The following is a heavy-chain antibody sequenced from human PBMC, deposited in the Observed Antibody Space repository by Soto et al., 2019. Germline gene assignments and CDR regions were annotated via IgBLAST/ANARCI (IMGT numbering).Heavy chain of an antibody. V-gene: IGHV3-48*01. CDR2: ISSSSSTI. CDR3: ARGGQQQDYYYHYMDV. J-gene: IGHJ6*03. Sequence: PGGSLRLSCAASGFNFSSYSMNWVRQAPGKGLEWVSYISSSSSTIYYADSVKGRFTISRDNAKNSLYLQMNSLRAEDTAVYYCARGGQQQDYYYHYMDVWGKGTTVTVSS. D-gene: IGHD6-13*01. CDR1: GFNFSSYS.